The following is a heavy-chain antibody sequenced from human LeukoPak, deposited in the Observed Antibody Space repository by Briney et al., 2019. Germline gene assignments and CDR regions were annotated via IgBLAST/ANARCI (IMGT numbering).Heavy chain of an antibody. CDR1: GFTFSSYG. CDR3: ARGPPLFDP. J-gene: IGHJ5*02. Sequence: GGSLRLSCAASGFTFSSYGMHWVRQAPGKGLEWVSYIDLSGSTLYYVDSVKGRFTISRDNAKNSLYLQMNSPRAGDTAVYYCARGPPLFDPWGQGTLVAVSS. CDR2: IDLSGSTL. V-gene: IGHV3-48*04.